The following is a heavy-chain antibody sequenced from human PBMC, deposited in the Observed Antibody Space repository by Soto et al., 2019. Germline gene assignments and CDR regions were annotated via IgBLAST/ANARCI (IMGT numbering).Heavy chain of an antibody. Sequence: ASVKVSCKASGFSFTGYYIHWLRQAPGQGLEWMGWINAHSGGTEYAQKFQGRVTLTRDTSIATAYLTLTSLTSDDTALYYCAKDSTRQLAYWLDPWGQGTQVTVSS. CDR1: GFSFTGYY. V-gene: IGHV1-2*02. D-gene: IGHD6-6*01. CDR3: AKDSTRQLAYWLDP. CDR2: INAHSGGT. J-gene: IGHJ5*02.